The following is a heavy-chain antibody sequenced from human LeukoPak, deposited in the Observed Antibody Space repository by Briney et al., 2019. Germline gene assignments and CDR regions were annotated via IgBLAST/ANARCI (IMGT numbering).Heavy chain of an antibody. V-gene: IGHV4-30-4*01. CDR2: IFHSGST. CDR1: GGSISSGDSY. Sequence: SETLSHTCTLSGGSISSGDSYWSWIRQPPGKGLEWIGYIFHSGSTFYNPSLKSRVTISVDTSKNQFSLRLTSVTAADTAVYYCARTHPSTVTSFDYWGQGTLVTVSS. D-gene: IGHD4-17*01. J-gene: IGHJ4*02. CDR3: ARTHPSTVTSFDY.